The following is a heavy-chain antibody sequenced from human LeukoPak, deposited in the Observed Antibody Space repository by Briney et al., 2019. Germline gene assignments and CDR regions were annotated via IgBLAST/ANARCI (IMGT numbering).Heavy chain of an antibody. CDR1: GYTLTELS. D-gene: IGHD1-26*01. V-gene: IGHV1-24*01. J-gene: IGHJ4*02. CDR3: ATKSIVGATWWIFDY. CDR2: FDPEDGET. Sequence: ASVKVSCKLSGYTLTELSMHWVRQAPGKGLEWMGGFDPEDGETIYAQKFQGRVTMTEDTSTDTAYMELSSLRSEDTAVYYCATKSIVGATWWIFDYWGQGTLVTVSS.